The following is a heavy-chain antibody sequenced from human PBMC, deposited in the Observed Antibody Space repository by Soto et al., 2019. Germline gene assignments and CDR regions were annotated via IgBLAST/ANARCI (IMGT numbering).Heavy chain of an antibody. CDR3: ARCIAAAGPIDY. D-gene: IGHD6-13*01. CDR2: INHSGST. V-gene: IGHV4-34*01. J-gene: IGHJ4*02. Sequence: SETLSLTCAVYGGSFSGYYWTWIRQPPGTGLEWIGEINHSGSTNYNPSLKSRVTISVDKSKNQFSLKLSSVTAADTAVYYCARCIAAAGPIDYWGQGTLVTVS. CDR1: GGSFSGYY.